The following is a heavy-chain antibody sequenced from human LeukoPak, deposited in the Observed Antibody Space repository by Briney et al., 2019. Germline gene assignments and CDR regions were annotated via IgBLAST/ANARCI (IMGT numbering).Heavy chain of an antibody. J-gene: IGHJ4*02. D-gene: IGHD2-21*02. CDR2: ISYDGSNK. Sequence: QAGGSLRLSCAASEFTFSSYPMHWVRQAPGKGLEWVALISYDGSNKYYADSVKGRFTISRDNSKNTLFLQTNSLRAEDTAMYYCARDWRAFCGGDCFGFFDYWGQGTLVPSPQ. CDR1: EFTFSSYP. V-gene: IGHV3-30-3*01. CDR3: ARDWRAFCGGDCFGFFDY.